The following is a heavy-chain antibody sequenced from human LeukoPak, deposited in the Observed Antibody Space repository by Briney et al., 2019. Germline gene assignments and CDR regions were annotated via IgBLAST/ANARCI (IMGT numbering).Heavy chain of an antibody. V-gene: IGHV3-23*01. Sequence: PGGSLRLSCAASGFTFSSYAMSWVRQAPGKGLAWDSAISGSGGSTYYADSVKGRFTISRDNSKNTLYLQMNSLRAEDTAVYYCAKGTQWELLFDAFDIWGQGTMVTVSS. CDR2: ISGSGGST. CDR1: GFTFSSYA. D-gene: IGHD1-26*01. CDR3: AKGTQWELLFDAFDI. J-gene: IGHJ3*02.